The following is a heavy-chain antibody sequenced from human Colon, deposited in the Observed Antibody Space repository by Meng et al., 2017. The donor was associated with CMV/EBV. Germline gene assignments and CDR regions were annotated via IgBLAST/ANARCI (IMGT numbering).Heavy chain of an antibody. D-gene: IGHD1-26*01. J-gene: IGHJ6*02. V-gene: IGHV4-59*01. CDR2: IYYSGST. CDR3: ARPSSGSYNYGMDV. CDR1: GGSISSYY. Sequence: SETLSLTCTVSGGSISSYYWSWIRQPPGKGLEWIGYIYYSGSTNYNPSIKSRVTISVDTSKNQFSLKLSSVTAADTAVYYCARPSSGSYNYGMDVWGQGTTVTVSS.